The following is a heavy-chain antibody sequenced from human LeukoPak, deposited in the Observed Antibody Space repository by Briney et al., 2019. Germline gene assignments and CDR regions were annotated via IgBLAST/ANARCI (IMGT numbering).Heavy chain of an antibody. D-gene: IGHD3-3*01. J-gene: IGHJ6*03. CDR1: GFTFDSYA. V-gene: IGHV3-21*01. Sequence: GGSLRLSCTVSGFTFDSYAMIWVRQAPGKGLEWISSISRGSTYIYYADSVRGRFTISRDNARDSLFLQMNSLRAEDTAVYYCASFWSHYYYMDVWGKGT. CDR3: ASFWSHYYYMDV. CDR2: ISRGSTYI.